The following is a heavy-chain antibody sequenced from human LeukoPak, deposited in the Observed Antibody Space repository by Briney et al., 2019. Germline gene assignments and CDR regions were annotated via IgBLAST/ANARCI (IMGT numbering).Heavy chain of an antibody. CDR1: GGSFSGYY. V-gene: IGHV4-34*01. CDR2: INYSGST. J-gene: IGHJ3*02. D-gene: IGHD3-10*01. Sequence: SETLSLTCAVYGGSFSGYYWIWIRQPSGKGLEWTGEINYSGSTNYNPSLKSRVTISVDTSKNQFSLKLSSVTAADTAVYYCARREYRLLWFGSAFDIWGQGTMVTVSS. CDR3: ARREYRLLWFGSAFDI.